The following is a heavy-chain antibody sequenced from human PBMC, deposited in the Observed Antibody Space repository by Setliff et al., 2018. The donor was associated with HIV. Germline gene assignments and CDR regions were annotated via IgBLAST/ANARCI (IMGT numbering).Heavy chain of an antibody. CDR2: INPNSGGT. D-gene: IGHD6-19*01. V-gene: IGHV1-2*04. Sequence: ASVKVSCKASGYTFTDYYMHWVRQAPGQGLEWMGWINPNSGGTNFAQKFQGWVTMTRDTSISTAYMELSRLRSDDTAVYYCARDGFRAGYSSGWSDYWGQGTLVTVSS. CDR3: ARDGFRAGYSSGWSDY. CDR1: GYTFTDYY. J-gene: IGHJ4*02.